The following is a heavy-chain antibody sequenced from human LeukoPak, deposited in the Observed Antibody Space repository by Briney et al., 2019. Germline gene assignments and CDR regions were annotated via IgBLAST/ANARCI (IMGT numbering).Heavy chain of an antibody. CDR1: GDSISSNSYY. D-gene: IGHD4-17*01. Sequence: SETLSLTCTVSGDSISSNSYYWGWIRQPPGKGLEWIGSINYSGTTYYNPSLKSRVTISVDTSKNQFSLKLSSVTAADTAVYYCASEYGTFDYWGQGTLVTVSS. CDR2: INYSGTT. V-gene: IGHV4-39*07. J-gene: IGHJ4*02. CDR3: ASEYGTFDY.